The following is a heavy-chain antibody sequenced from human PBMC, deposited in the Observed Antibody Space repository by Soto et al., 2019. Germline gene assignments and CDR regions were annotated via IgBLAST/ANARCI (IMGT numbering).Heavy chain of an antibody. V-gene: IGHV3-33*01. CDR3: ARVGWDNTETYYYYYYGMDV. Sequence: GGSLRLSCAASGFTFSSYGMHWVRQAPGKGLEWVAVIWYDGSNKYYADSVKGRFTISRDNSKNTLYLQMNSLRAEDTAVYYCARVGWDNTETYYYYYYGMDVWGQGTTVTVSS. J-gene: IGHJ6*02. CDR2: IWYDGSNK. CDR1: GFTFSSYG. D-gene: IGHD1-26*01.